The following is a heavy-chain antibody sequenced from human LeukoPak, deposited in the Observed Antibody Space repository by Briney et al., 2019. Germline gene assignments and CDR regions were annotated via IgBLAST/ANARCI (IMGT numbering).Heavy chain of an antibody. CDR3: ARGAGIAAAGLVY. V-gene: IGHV3-7*04. CDR2: IKQDGSEK. J-gene: IGHJ4*02. D-gene: IGHD6-13*01. Sequence: GGSLRLSCAASGFTFSSYSMNWVRQAPGKGLEWVANIKQDGSEKYYVDSVKGRFTISRDNAKNSLYLQMNSLRAEDTAVYYCARGAGIAAAGLVYWGQGTLVTVSS. CDR1: GFTFSSYS.